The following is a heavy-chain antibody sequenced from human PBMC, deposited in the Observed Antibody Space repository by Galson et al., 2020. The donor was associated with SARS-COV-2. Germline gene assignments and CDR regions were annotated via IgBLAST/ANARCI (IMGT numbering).Heavy chain of an antibody. J-gene: IGHJ6*02. CDR2: IWYDGSNK. V-gene: IGHV3-33*06. D-gene: IGHD3-3*01. Sequence: GGPLRLSCAASGFTFSSYGMHWVRQAPGKGLEWVAVIWYDGSNKYYADSVKGRFTISRDNSKNTLYLQMNSLRAEDTAVYYCAKDSTDRYDFWSGYYLYYYYGMEVCGQGTTVTVSS. CDR1: GFTFSSYG. CDR3: AKDSTDRYDFWSGYYLYYYYGMEV.